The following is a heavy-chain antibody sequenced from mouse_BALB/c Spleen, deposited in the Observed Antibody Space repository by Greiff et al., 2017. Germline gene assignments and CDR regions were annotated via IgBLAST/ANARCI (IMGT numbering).Heavy chain of an antibody. CDR1: GFTFSSYT. J-gene: IGHJ2*01. D-gene: IGHD4-1*01. CDR2: ISSGGSYT. Sequence: EVKLVESGGGLVKPGGSLKLSCAASGFTFSSYTMSWVRQTPEKRLEWVATISSGGSYTYYPDSVKGRFTISRDNAKNTLYLQMSSLKSEDTAMYYCTRELTGDPYLGQGTTLTVSS. V-gene: IGHV5-6-4*01. CDR3: TRELTGDPY.